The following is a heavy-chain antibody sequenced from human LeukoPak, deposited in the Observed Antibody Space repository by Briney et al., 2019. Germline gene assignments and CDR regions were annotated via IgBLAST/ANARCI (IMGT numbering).Heavy chain of an antibody. CDR2: ISSSGSTI. D-gene: IGHD6-13*01. CDR1: GFTFGSYA. J-gene: IGHJ4*02. V-gene: IGHV3-48*04. CDR3: ASSQGQQLVVPHYFDY. Sequence: GRSLRLSCAASGFTFGSYAMHWVRQAPGKGLEWVSYISSSGSTIYYADSVKGRFTISRDNAKNSLYLQMNSLRAEDTAVYYCASSQGQQLVVPHYFDYWGQGTLVTVSS.